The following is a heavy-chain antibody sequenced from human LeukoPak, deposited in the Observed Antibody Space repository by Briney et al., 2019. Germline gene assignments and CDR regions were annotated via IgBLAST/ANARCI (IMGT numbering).Heavy chain of an antibody. V-gene: IGHV4-59*01. CDR3: ARVYDSLLYAFDI. Sequence: PSETLSLTCTVSGGSISSYYWSWIRQPPGKGLEWIGYIYYSGSTNYNPSLKSRVTISVDTSKNQFSLKLSSVTAADTAVYYCARVYDSLLYAFDIWGQGTMVTVSS. D-gene: IGHD3-22*01. CDR1: GGSISSYY. J-gene: IGHJ3*02. CDR2: IYYSGST.